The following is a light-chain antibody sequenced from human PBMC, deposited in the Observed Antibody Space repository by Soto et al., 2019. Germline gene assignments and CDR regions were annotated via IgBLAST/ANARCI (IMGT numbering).Light chain of an antibody. CDR1: QSFTNTY. CDR3: QQYGVSPRT. CDR2: DAS. Sequence: EIVLTQSPATLSLSPGERATLSCRASQSFTNTYLAWYQQKPGQAPRLLIYDASSRATGISDRFSGSASGTDFTLTISRLEPEDFAVYYCQQYGVSPRTFGQGTKVDI. J-gene: IGKJ1*01. V-gene: IGKV3-20*01.